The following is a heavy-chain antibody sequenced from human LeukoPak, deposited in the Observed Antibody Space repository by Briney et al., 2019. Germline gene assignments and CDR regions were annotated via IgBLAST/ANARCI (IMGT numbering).Heavy chain of an antibody. D-gene: IGHD6-13*01. J-gene: IGHJ4*02. Sequence: SETLSLTCAVYGGSFSGYYWSWIRQPPGKGLEWIGEINHSGSTNYNPSLKSRVTISVDTSKNQFSLKLSSVTAADTAVYYCARIVGIAAAGTENDYWGQGTLVTVSS. CDR1: GGSFSGYY. CDR3: ARIVGIAAAGTENDY. V-gene: IGHV4-34*01. CDR2: INHSGST.